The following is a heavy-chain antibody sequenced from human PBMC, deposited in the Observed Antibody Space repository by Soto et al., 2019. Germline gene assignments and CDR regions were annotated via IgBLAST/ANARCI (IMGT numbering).Heavy chain of an antibody. J-gene: IGHJ4*02. CDR3: ARLDSRGFFDS. Sequence: QVQLQESGPGLVKPSETLSLTCTVSGGSISSYYWSWIRQPPGKGLEWIGYIYYSGSTNYSPSLKSRITISVDTSKTQFSLKLSSVTAAATAVYYCARLDSRGFFDSWGQGTLVTVSS. V-gene: IGHV4-59*08. CDR2: IYYSGST. D-gene: IGHD3-22*01. CDR1: GGSISSYY.